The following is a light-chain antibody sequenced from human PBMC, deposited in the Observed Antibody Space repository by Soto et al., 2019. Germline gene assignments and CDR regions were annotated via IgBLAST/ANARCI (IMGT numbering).Light chain of an antibody. CDR2: SAS. CDR3: HQCYSSRT. J-gene: IGKJ1*01. V-gene: IGKV3-15*01. CDR1: QSVSSY. Sequence: EIVMTQSPVTLSVSPGERATLSCRASQSVSSYLAWYQQKRGQAPRLLIYSASTRATGIPARFSGSGSGTDFTLTISRLEPEDFAVYYCHQCYSSRTFGQGT.